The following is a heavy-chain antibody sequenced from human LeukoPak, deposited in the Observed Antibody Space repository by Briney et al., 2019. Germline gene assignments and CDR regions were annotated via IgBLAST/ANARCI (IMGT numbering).Heavy chain of an antibody. D-gene: IGHD4-17*01. CDR2: ISSGSSYI. CDR1: GFTFSSYT. CDR3: ARDASIKYGDYVGWFDP. J-gene: IGHJ5*02. Sequence: PGGSLRLSCAASGFTFSSYTMNWVRQAPGKGLEWVSSISSGSSYIYYADSVKGRFTISRDNAKNSLYLQMNSLRAEVTAVYYCARDASIKYGDYVGWFDPWGQGTLVTVSS. V-gene: IGHV3-21*04.